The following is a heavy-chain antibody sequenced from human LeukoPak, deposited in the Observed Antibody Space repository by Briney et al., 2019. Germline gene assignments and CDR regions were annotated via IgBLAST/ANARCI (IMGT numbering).Heavy chain of an antibody. V-gene: IGHV1-2*02. D-gene: IGHD5-18*01. J-gene: IGHJ4*02. Sequence: ASVKVSCKASGYTFTGYYMHWVRQAPGQGLEWMGWINPNSGGTNYAQKFQGRVTMTRDTSISTAYMELSRLRSDDTAVYYCARADGLWLLTGGFDYWGQGTLVTVSS. CDR1: GYTFTGYY. CDR2: INPNSGGT. CDR3: ARADGLWLLTGGFDY.